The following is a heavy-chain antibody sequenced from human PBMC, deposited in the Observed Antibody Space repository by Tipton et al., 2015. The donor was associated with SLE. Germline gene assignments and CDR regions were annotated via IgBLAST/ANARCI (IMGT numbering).Heavy chain of an antibody. CDR2: VYDSGRT. J-gene: IGHJ6*02. D-gene: IGHD3-16*01. Sequence: TLSLTCTVSGGSISFDYWSWIRQPPGRGLEWIGCVYDSGRTNYNPSLKSRVTISLDTSKNQFSLNVRSLTAADTAVYYCARAPEGDLLGGMDVWGQGTPVTVSS. CDR1: GGSISFDY. CDR3: ARAPEGDLLGGMDV. V-gene: IGHV4-59*01.